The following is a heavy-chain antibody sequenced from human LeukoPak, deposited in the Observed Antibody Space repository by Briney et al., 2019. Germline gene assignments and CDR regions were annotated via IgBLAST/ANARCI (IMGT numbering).Heavy chain of an antibody. CDR2: INTNTGNP. Sequence: ASVKVSCKASGYTFTSYAMNWVRQAPGQGLEWMGWINTNTGNPTYAQGFTGRFVFSLDTSVSTAYLQICSLKAEDTAVYYCARENNSGWHPVWYYYYYGMDVWGQGTTVTVSS. CDR3: ARENNSGWHPVWYYYYYGMDV. D-gene: IGHD6-19*01. J-gene: IGHJ6*02. CDR1: GYTFTSYA. V-gene: IGHV7-4-1*01.